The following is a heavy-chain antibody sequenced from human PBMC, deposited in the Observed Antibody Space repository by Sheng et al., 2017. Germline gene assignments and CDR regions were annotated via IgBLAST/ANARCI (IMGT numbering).Heavy chain of an antibody. V-gene: IGHV3-11*04. D-gene: IGHD3-10*01. CDR3: AFIMIRGLLSADGGVDV. J-gene: IGHJ6*01. Sequence: QVQLVESGGDLVRPGGSLRLSCAASGFTFSDYSMTWIRQAPGKGLEWIAYISNGGRNIFYAESVKGRFTVSRDNAKNSVYLQMTSLRTEDTAMYYCAFIMIRGLLSADGGVDVWGPRDHGHRLL. CDR1: GFTFSDYS. CDR2: ISNGGRNI.